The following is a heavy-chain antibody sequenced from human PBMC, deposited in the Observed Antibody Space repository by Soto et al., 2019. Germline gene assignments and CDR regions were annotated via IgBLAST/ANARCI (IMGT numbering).Heavy chain of an antibody. CDR1: GLTFSSYS. CDR3: AREEDQFLEWLSGPNDAFDI. Sequence: PGGSLILSCAASGLTFSSYSMNWVRQAPGKGLEWVSSISSSSSYIYYADSVKGRFTISRDNAKNSLYLQMNSLRAEDTAVYYCAREEDQFLEWLSGPNDAFDIWGQGTMVTVSS. D-gene: IGHD3-3*01. J-gene: IGHJ3*02. CDR2: ISSSSSYI. V-gene: IGHV3-21*01.